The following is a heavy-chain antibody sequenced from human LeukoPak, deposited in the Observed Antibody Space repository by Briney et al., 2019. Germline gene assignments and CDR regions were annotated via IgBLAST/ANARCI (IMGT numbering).Heavy chain of an antibody. CDR1: GYTFTSYA. V-gene: IGHV1-3*01. Sequence: ASVKVSCKASGYTFTSYAMHWVRQAPGQRLEWMGWINAGNGNTKYSQKFQGRVTITRDTSASTAYMELSSLRSEDTAVYYCARSRSYVDTYYWGQGTLVNVSS. CDR3: ARSRSYVDTYY. CDR2: INAGNGNT. D-gene: IGHD5-18*01. J-gene: IGHJ4*02.